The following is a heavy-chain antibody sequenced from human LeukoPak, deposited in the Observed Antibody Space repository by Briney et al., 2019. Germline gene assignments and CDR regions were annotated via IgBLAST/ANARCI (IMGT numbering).Heavy chain of an antibody. J-gene: IGHJ4*02. CDR1: GFTFSSYG. D-gene: IGHD3-22*01. CDR3: AKAAPYYYDSSGYYSPHS. Sequence: GGTLRLSCAASGFTFSSYGMSWVRQAPGKGLEWVSAISGSGGSTDYADSVKGRFTISRDNSKNTLYPQMNSLRAEDTAVYYCAKAAPYYYDSSGYYSPHSWGQGTLVTVSS. V-gene: IGHV3-23*01. CDR2: ISGSGGST.